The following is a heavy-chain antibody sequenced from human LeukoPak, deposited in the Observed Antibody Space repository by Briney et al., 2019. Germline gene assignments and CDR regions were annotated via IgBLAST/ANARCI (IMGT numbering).Heavy chain of an antibody. D-gene: IGHD3-3*01. CDR2: VNPNGGDT. V-gene: IGHV1-2*02. J-gene: IGHJ4*02. Sequence: ASVKVSCQSSGYSFAGYHMHWVRQAPGHGLEWMGWVNPNGGDTNYAQKFQGRVTMTRDTSVSTAYMELSGLRSGDTAVYYCARGGDFWSGYNDYWGQGTLVSVSS. CDR3: ARGGDFWSGYNDY. CDR1: GYSFAGYH.